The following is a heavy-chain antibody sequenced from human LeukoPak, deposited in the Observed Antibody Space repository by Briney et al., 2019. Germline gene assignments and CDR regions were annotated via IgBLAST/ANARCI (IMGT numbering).Heavy chain of an antibody. V-gene: IGHV1-69*06. Sequence: SVTVSCKASGGTFSSYAISWVRQAPGQGLEWMGGIIPIFGTANYAQKLQGRVTITAEKSTSTAYMELSSLRSEDTAVYYCAREVGSGFDYWGQGTLVTVSS. CDR2: IIPIFGTA. D-gene: IGHD1-26*01. CDR3: AREVGSGFDY. J-gene: IGHJ4*02. CDR1: GGTFSSYA.